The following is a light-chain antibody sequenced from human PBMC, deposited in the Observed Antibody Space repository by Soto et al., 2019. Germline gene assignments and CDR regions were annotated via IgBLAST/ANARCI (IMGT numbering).Light chain of an antibody. Sequence: QSALTQPASVSGSPGQSITISCTGTSSDVGAYNHVSWYQQHTGKAPKLLIYDVSNRPSGVSSRFSGSKSGNTASLTISVLQSEDEADYHCTSYTSSSTVVFGGGTKLTVL. CDR1: SSDVGAYNH. J-gene: IGLJ2*01. CDR3: TSYTSSSTVV. V-gene: IGLV2-14*01. CDR2: DVS.